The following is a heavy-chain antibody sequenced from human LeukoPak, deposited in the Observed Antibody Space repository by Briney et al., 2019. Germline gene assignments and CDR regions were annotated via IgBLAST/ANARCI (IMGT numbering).Heavy chain of an antibody. D-gene: IGHD1-26*01. CDR1: GGSFSDYY. V-gene: IGHV4-34*01. J-gene: IGHJ4*02. CDR3: ARVGATAHYYFDY. CDR2: INHSGST. Sequence: SETLSLTCAVYGGSFSDYYWNWIRQPPGKGLEWIGEINHSGSTNYNPSLKSRVTISVDTSKSQFSLKLRSVTAADTAVYYCARVGATAHYYFDYWGQGTLVTVSS.